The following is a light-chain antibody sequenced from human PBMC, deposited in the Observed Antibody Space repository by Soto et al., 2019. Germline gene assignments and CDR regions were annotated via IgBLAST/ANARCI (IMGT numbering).Light chain of an antibody. CDR2: GAS. CDR3: QKYNNWPGPT. Sequence: EILMTQSPATLSVSPGERATLSCRASQSVSSNLAWYQQKPGQAPRLLIYGASTRATGIPARFSGSGSGTEFTLTISSLQSEDFAVYYCQKYNNWPGPTFAGGTKV. J-gene: IGKJ4*01. CDR1: QSVSSN. V-gene: IGKV3-15*01.